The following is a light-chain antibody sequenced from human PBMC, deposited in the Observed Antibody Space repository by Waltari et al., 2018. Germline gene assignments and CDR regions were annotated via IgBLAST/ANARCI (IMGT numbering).Light chain of an antibody. CDR1: QNIGNW. CDR2: KAS. J-gene: IGKJ1*01. Sequence: DSQMTQSPSTLSASVGDRVTIPCRASQNIGNWLAWYQQRPGKVPTLLIYKASTLETGVPSRFSDSGSGTEFTLTINSLQPDDFATYYCQQCNSFSGTFGQGTKVELK. CDR3: QQCNSFSGT. V-gene: IGKV1-5*03.